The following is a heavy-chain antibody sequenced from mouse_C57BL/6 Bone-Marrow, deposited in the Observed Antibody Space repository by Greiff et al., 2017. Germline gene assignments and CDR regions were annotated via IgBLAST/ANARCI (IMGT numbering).Heavy chain of an antibody. Sequence: VQLQQSGAELVRPGASVKLSCTASGFNITDDYMHWVKQRPEQGLEWIGWIDPVNGDAEYASMFQGKATITADTYSNTAYLQLSSLTSEDTAVYYCTRGYGSSYWFAYWGQGTLVTVSA. J-gene: IGHJ3*01. V-gene: IGHV14-4*01. CDR1: GFNITDDY. CDR3: TRGYGSSYWFAY. D-gene: IGHD1-1*01. CDR2: IDPVNGDA.